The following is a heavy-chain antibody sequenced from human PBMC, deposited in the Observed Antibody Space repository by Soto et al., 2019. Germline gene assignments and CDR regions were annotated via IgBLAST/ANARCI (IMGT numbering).Heavy chain of an antibody. CDR3: ARDQLYYNDISGRPLNAFDV. Sequence: GGSLRLSCAASGFTFRNYGMNWVRQAPGKGLEWVSYIGLGSSTKYYADSVEGRFTISRHNAKNSLYLQMNSLRAEDTAVYYCARDQLYYNDISGRPLNAFDVWGQGTMVTVS. J-gene: IGHJ3*01. D-gene: IGHD3-22*01. CDR2: IGLGSSTK. CDR1: GFTFRNYG. V-gene: IGHV3-48*01.